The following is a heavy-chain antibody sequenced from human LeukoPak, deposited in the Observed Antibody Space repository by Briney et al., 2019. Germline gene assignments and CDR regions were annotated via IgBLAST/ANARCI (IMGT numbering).Heavy chain of an antibody. D-gene: IGHD6-19*01. CDR1: GGSISSYY. V-gene: IGHV4-59*01. J-gene: IGHJ5*02. Sequence: PSETLSLTCTVAGGSISSYYWSWIRQPPGKGLEWIGYIYYSGSTNYNPSLKSRVTISVDTSKNQFSLKLSSVTAADTAVYYCARHWYSSGSLAWFDPWGQGTQVTVSS. CDR2: IYYSGST. CDR3: ARHWYSSGSLAWFDP.